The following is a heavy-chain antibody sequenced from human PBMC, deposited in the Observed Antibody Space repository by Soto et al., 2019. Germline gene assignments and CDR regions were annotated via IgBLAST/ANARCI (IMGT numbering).Heavy chain of an antibody. Sequence: ASVKVSCKASGYIFTSYDIYWVRQAAGQGPQSMGWMQPNSGNTGYAQEFQGRVTMTRDTSISTAYMELSSLTSDDTAVYYCARGNSAVGTFDVWGQGTMVTVS. CDR1: GYIFTSYD. V-gene: IGHV1-8*01. J-gene: IGHJ3*01. CDR3: ARGNSAVGTFDV. CDR2: MQPNSGNT. D-gene: IGHD1-26*01.